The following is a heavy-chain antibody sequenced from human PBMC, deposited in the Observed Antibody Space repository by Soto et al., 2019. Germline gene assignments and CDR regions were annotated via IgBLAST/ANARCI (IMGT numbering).Heavy chain of an antibody. V-gene: IGHV4-59*08. Sequence: QVQLQESGPGLVKPSETLSLTCTVSGGSISSYYWSWIRQPPGKGLEWIGYIYYSGSTNYNPSLTSRFTISVDTSKNQFSLKLSSVTAADTAVYYCARGRPAATDAFDIWGQGTMVTVSS. CDR2: IYYSGST. CDR3: ARGRPAATDAFDI. CDR1: GGSISSYY. J-gene: IGHJ3*02. D-gene: IGHD2-2*01.